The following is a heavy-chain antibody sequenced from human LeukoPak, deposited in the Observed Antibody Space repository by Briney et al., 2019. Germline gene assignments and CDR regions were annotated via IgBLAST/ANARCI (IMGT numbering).Heavy chain of an antibody. J-gene: IGHJ4*02. CDR2: INPNSGAT. Sequence: GASVKVSCKASGFTVTGYYMHWVRQAPGQGLEWMGWINPNSGATNYAQKFQGRVTMTRDTSISTVYMELRRLRSDDTAVYYCTRGGPEGSGYSYGSHDYWGQGTLVTVSS. D-gene: IGHD5-18*01. CDR3: TRGGPEGSGYSYGSHDY. V-gene: IGHV1-2*02. CDR1: GFTVTGYY.